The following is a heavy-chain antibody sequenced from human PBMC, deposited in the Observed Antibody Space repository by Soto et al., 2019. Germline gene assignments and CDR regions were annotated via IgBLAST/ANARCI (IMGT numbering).Heavy chain of an antibody. CDR3: AKERGSSGWPPHFDY. CDR1: GFTFSSYA. D-gene: IGHD6-19*01. J-gene: IGHJ4*02. Sequence: GALRLSCAASGFTFSSYAMSWVRQAPGKGLEWVSAISGSGGSTYYADSVKGRFTISRDNSKNTLYLQMNSLRAEDTAVYYCAKERGSSGWPPHFDYWGQGTLVTVSS. CDR2: ISGSGGST. V-gene: IGHV3-23*01.